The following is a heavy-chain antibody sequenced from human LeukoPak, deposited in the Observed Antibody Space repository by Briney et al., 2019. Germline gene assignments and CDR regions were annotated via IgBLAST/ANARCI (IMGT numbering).Heavy chain of an antibody. CDR3: ARVGRVTTPRYSDY. D-gene: IGHD4-17*01. CDR1: GFTFSSYW. J-gene: IGHJ4*02. Sequence: GGSLRLSCAASGFTFSSYWMSWVRQAPGKGLEWVANIEEHGSQKYYVDSVKGRFTTSRDSAKNLVYLQMNSLRAEDTAVYYCARVGRVTTPRYSDYWGQGTLVTVSS. CDR2: IEEHGSQK. V-gene: IGHV3-7*01.